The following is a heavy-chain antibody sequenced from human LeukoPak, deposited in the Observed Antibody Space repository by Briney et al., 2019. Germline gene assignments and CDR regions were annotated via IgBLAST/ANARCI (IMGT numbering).Heavy chain of an antibody. D-gene: IGHD1-26*01. V-gene: IGHV4-59*01. CDR1: GGSISSYY. CDR3: ARDWELGY. Sequence: SETLSLTCTETGGSISSYYWSSIRQPPGKGLWRSGHIYYSGGTNYTPSIKSRDTISASTSTNQSSLNLSSGTAADAAVYYCARDWELGYWGQGILVTVST. CDR2: IYYSGGT. J-gene: IGHJ4*02.